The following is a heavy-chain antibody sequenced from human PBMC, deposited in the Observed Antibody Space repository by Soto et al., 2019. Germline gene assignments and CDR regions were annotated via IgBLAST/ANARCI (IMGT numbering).Heavy chain of an antibody. CDR1: GGSISSSSYY. CDR3: ASYITGTPQRNWFDP. V-gene: IGHV4-39*01. D-gene: IGHD1-7*01. J-gene: IGHJ5*02. CDR2: IYYSGST. Sequence: SETLSLTCTVSGGSISSSSYYWGWIRQPPGKGLEWIGSIYYSGSTYYNPSLKSRVTISVDTSKNQFSLKLSSVTAADTAVYYCASYITGTPQRNWFDPWGQGTLVTVSS.